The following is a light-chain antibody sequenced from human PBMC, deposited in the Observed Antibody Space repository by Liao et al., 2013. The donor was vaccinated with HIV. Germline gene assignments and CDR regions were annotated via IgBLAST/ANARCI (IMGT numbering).Light chain of an antibody. CDR2: YDS. Sequence: SYELTQSPSVSVAPGKTARITCGGNNIGNKSVHWYRQKPGQAPVLVIYYDSDRPSGIPERFSGSTSGNTATLTISRVEAGDEADYYCQVWDTGNDHPRVFGGGTKLSVL. J-gene: IGLJ3*02. CDR3: QVWDTGNDHPRV. V-gene: IGLV3-21*01. CDR1: NIGNKS.